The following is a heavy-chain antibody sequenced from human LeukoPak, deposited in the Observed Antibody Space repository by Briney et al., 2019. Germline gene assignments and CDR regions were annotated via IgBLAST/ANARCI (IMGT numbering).Heavy chain of an antibody. CDR1: GFTVXXXX. J-gene: IGHJ3*02. D-gene: IGHD3-22*01. V-gene: IGHV3-53*01. CDR2: MYSGGTT. CDR3: ASPSSGQSFDI. Sequence: PGGSLRLXXXASGFTVXXXXXXXVRRAPGKGXEWVSVMYSGGTTYXXXSVKGRFXXSXDKSKNTVFLQMSSLKAEDTAVYYCASPSSGQSFDIWGQGTTVTVSS.